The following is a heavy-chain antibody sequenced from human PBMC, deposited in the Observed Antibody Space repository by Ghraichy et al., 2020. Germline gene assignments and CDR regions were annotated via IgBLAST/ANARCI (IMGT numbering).Heavy chain of an antibody. V-gene: IGHV3-23*01. D-gene: IGHD4-23*01. Sequence: GGSLRLSCAGSEFSFSTYAMSWVRQPPGKGLEWVSVICSSGIDTHYADSVRGRFTISRDNSKNTLFLQMSSLSAEDTAIYYCAAQLPLYGMELWGQGTTVTVSS. CDR1: EFSFSTYA. J-gene: IGHJ6*02. CDR2: ICSSGIDT. CDR3: AAQLPLYGMEL.